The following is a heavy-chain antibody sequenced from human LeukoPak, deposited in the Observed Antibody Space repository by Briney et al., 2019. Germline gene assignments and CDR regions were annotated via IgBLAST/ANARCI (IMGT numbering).Heavy chain of an antibody. CDR1: GYTFTSYD. J-gene: IGHJ3*02. CDR2: MNPNSGNT. CDR3: ARDEGLWFGEPGAFDI. Sequence: GASVKVSCKASGYTFTSYDINWVRQATGQGLEWMGWMNPNSGNTGYAQKFQGRVTMTRNTSISTAYMELSSLRSEDTAVYYCARDEGLWFGEPGAFDIWGQGTMVTVSS. V-gene: IGHV1-8*01. D-gene: IGHD3-10*01.